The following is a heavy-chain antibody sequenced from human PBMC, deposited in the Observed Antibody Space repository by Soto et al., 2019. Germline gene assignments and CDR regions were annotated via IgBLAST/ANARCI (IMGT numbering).Heavy chain of an antibody. J-gene: IGHJ6*02. CDR2: IWYDGSNK. CDR3: AAQNSTIGVCQYYYNYYGMEV. V-gene: IGHV3-33*01. CDR1: GFTFSSYA. Sequence: GGSLRLSCAASGFTFSSYAMHWVRQAPGKGLEWVAVIWYDGSNKYYADSVKRRFTISRDNSKNTLYLQMNSLRAEDTAVYYCAAQNSTIGVCQYYYNYYGMEVWGQGTTVTVSS. D-gene: IGHD2-8*01.